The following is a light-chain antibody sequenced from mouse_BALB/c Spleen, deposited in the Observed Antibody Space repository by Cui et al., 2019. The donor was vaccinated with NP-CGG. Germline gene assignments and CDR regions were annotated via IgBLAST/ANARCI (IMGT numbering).Light chain of an antibody. J-gene: IGLJ1*01. CDR1: TGAVTTSNY. V-gene: IGLV1*01. CDR2: GTN. Sequence: QAVVTQESTLTISPGETGTLTCRSSTGAVTTSNYANWVQAKPDHLFTGLIGGTNNRAPGVPARFSGSLIGDKAALTISGAQTEDEAIYFCALWYSNHWVFGGGTKLTVL. CDR3: ALWYSNHWV.